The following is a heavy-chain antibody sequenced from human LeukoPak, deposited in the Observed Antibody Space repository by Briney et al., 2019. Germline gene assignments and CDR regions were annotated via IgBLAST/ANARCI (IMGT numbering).Heavy chain of an antibody. CDR1: GGAINSGGFY. J-gene: IGHJ4*02. CDR3: ARHSPSYSRIDY. CDR2: IYTSGST. Sequence: SETLSLTCTVSGGAINSGGFYWSWIRQPAGKGLEWVGRIYTSGSTSYNPSLKSRVTISMDTSKNQFSLKLTSVTAADTAVYYCARHSPSYSRIDYWGQGTLVTVSS. V-gene: IGHV4-61*02. D-gene: IGHD4-11*01.